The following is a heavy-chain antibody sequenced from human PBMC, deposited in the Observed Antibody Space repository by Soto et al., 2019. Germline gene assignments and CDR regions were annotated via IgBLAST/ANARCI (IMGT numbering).Heavy chain of an antibody. J-gene: IGHJ6*03. V-gene: IGHV3-74*01. D-gene: IGHD3-10*01. CDR2: IKSDGSTT. Sequence: DVQLVESGGGLVQPGGSLRLSCAASGFTFSSYWMHWVRQTPGEGLVWVSRIKSDGSTTNYADSVKGRFTISRDNARNTLYLQMKSLGAEDTGLYYCARGAGGYYYMDVWGKGTPVTVSS. CDR3: ARGAGGYYYMDV. CDR1: GFTFSSYW.